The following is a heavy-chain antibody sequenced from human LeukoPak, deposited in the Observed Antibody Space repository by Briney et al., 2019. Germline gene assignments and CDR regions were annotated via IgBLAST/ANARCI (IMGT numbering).Heavy chain of an antibody. CDR3: ARSLPNYYDSSGSHAFDI. Sequence: PGGSLRLSCVASGFIFSNYWMSWVRQAPGKGLEWVSYISSSSSTIYYADSVKGRFTISRDNAKNSLYLQMNSLRAEDTAVYYCARSLPNYYDSSGSHAFDIWGQGTMVTVSS. V-gene: IGHV3-48*01. J-gene: IGHJ3*02. CDR1: GFIFSNYW. D-gene: IGHD3-22*01. CDR2: ISSSSSTI.